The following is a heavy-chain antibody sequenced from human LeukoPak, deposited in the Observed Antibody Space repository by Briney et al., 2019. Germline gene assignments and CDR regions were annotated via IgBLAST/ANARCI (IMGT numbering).Heavy chain of an antibody. V-gene: IGHV3-7*03. J-gene: IGHJ5*02. CDR3: ARDGVGATTYGWFDP. D-gene: IGHD1-26*01. Sequence: PGGSLRLSCAASGFTFSSYWMSWVRQAPGKGLEWVANIKQDGSEKYYVDSVKGRFTISRDNAKNSLYLQMNSLRAEDTAVYYCARDGVGATTYGWFDPWGQGTLVTVSS. CDR2: IKQDGSEK. CDR1: GFTFSSYW.